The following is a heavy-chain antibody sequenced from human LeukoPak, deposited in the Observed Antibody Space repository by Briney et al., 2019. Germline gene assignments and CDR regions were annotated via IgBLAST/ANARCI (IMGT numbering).Heavy chain of an antibody. Sequence: GASVKVSCKASGGTFSSYAISWVRQAPGQGLGWMGGIIPIFGTANYAQKFQGRVTITADESTSTAYMELSSLRSEDTAVYYCAAGFRYSSGWYYFDYWGQGTLVTVSS. J-gene: IGHJ4*02. D-gene: IGHD6-19*01. V-gene: IGHV1-69*13. CDR2: IIPIFGTA. CDR3: AAGFRYSSGWYYFDY. CDR1: GGTFSSYA.